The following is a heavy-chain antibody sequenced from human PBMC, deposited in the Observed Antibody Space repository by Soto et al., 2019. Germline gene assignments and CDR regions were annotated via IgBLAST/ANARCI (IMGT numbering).Heavy chain of an antibody. J-gene: IGHJ4*02. CDR2: RYFNGNT. V-gene: IGHV4-59*01. Sequence: SETLSLTCTVTGVSISTYYWSWIRQPPGKRLMWLGYRYFNGNTDFKPSLKSRLTISVDTSKNQFSLNLSSVTTADTAVYYCVRAGGGWSFDSWGQGILVTVSS. D-gene: IGHD6-19*01. CDR3: VRAGGGWSFDS. CDR1: GVSISTYY.